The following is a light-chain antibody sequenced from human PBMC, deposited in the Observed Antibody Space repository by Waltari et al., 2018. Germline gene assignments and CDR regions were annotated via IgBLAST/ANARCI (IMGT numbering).Light chain of an antibody. CDR3: QSFDNMLSGGVV. J-gene: IGLJ2*01. CDR2: GNN. V-gene: IGLV1-40*01. CDR1: TSHIGAGHD. Sequence: HSVLTQPPSVFGTPRQRVPISSSDSTSHIGAGHDVHWYQPLPGTAPKLLIYGNNNRPSGVPDRFSGSKSGTSASLAITGLQADDEADYFCQSFDNMLSGGVVFGGGTKLAVL.